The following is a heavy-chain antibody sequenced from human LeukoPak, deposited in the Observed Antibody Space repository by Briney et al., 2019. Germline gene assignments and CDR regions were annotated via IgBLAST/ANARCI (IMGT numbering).Heavy chain of an antibody. CDR3: ARDEPSGSYYGY. J-gene: IGHJ4*02. Sequence: AGGSLRLSCAASGFTFSSYAMSWVRQAPGKGLEWVSSISSSSSYIYYADSVKGRFTISRDNSKNTLYLQMNSLRAEDTAVYYCARDEPSGSYYGYWGQGTLVTVSS. D-gene: IGHD1-26*01. CDR2: ISSSSSYI. V-gene: IGHV3-21*01. CDR1: GFTFSSYA.